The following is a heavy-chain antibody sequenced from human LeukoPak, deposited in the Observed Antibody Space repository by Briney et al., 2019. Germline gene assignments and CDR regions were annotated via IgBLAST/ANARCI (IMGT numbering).Heavy chain of an antibody. Sequence: GGSLRLSCAASGFTFSSYWMSWVRQAPGKGLEWVANIKQDGSEKYYVDSVKGRFTISRDNAKNSLYLQMNGLRAEDTAVYYSVVITTRGLDIWGQGTMVTVSS. CDR1: GFTFSSYW. V-gene: IGHV3-7*01. CDR3: VVITTRGLDI. D-gene: IGHD3-22*01. CDR2: IKQDGSEK. J-gene: IGHJ3*02.